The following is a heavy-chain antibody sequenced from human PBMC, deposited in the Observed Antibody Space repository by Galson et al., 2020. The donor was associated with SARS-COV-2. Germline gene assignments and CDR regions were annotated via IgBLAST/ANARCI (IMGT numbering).Heavy chain of an antibody. CDR1: GFTFSSYG. Sequence: GGSLRLSCAASGFTFSSYGMHWVRQAPGKGLEWVAVIWYDGSNKYYADSVKGRFTISRDNSKNTLYLQMNSLRAEDTAVYYCARGDGYYFGAFDIWGQGTMVTVSS. J-gene: IGHJ3*02. CDR3: ARGDGYYFGAFDI. V-gene: IGHV3-33*01. CDR2: IWYDGSNK. D-gene: IGHD3-22*01.